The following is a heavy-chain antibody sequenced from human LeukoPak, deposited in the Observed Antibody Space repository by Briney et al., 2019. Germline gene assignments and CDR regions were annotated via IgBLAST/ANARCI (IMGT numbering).Heavy chain of an antibody. CDR2: IYPGGSDI. V-gene: IGHV5-51*01. CDR3: ARETSQKGAHYMDV. Sequence: GESLKISCKGSGYSFTSYWIGWVRQMPGKGLEWMGIIYPGGSDIRYSPSFQGQVTISADKSISTAYLQWSSLKASDTAVYYCARETSQKGAHYMDVWGKGTTVTISS. D-gene: IGHD3-16*01. CDR1: GYSFTSYW. J-gene: IGHJ6*03.